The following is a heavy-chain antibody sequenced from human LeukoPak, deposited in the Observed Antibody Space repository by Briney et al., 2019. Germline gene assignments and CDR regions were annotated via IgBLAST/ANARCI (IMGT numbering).Heavy chain of an antibody. Sequence: SETLSLTCTVSGGSISSGRNYWTWIRQPAGKGLEWIGRIYIFSGSTNYNPSLKSRVAISVDTSKNQFSLKLTSVTAADTAVYYCARVDGSCSGGSCPSGNWFDPWGQGTLVTVSS. CDR3: ARVDGSCSGGSCPSGNWFDP. CDR2: IYIFSGST. J-gene: IGHJ5*02. D-gene: IGHD2-15*01. CDR1: GGSISSGRNY. V-gene: IGHV4-61*02.